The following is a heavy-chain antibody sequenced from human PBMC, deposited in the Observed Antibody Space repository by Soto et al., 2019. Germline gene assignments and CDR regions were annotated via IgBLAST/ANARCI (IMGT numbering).Heavy chain of an antibody. CDR3: ARGGKYYYDSSGYPPGYGMDV. V-gene: IGHV4-30-2*01. D-gene: IGHD3-22*01. Sequence: PSETLSLTCAVSCGSISSGGYSWSWIRQPPGKGLEWIGYIYHSGSTYYNPSLKSRVTISVDRSKNQSSLKLSSVTAADTAVYYCARGGKYYYDSSGYPPGYGMDVWGQGTTVTVSS. CDR1: CGSISSGGYS. J-gene: IGHJ6*02. CDR2: IYHSGST.